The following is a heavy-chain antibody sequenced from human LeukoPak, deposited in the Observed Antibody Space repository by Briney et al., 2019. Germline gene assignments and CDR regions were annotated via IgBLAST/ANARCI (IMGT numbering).Heavy chain of an antibody. CDR1: GFTFSSYA. CDR3: ARDRDLGAAAYYFDY. J-gene: IGHJ4*02. CDR2: LASSGIHI. D-gene: IGHD6-13*01. V-gene: IGHV3-23*01. Sequence: GGSLRLSCAASGFTFSSYAMGWVHQAPGRGLEWVSALASSGIHIYYADSVKGRFTISRDNSKNTLYLQMNSLRAEDTAVYYCARDRDLGAAAYYFDYWGQGTLVTVSS.